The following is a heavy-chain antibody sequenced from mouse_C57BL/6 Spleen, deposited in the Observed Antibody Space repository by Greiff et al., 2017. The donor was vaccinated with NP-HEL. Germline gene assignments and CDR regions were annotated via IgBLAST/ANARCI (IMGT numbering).Heavy chain of an antibody. CDR3: ASPLYYYAMDY. J-gene: IGHJ4*01. CDR2: IWSGGST. V-gene: IGHV2-2*01. CDR1: GFSLTSYG. Sequence: VQLQQSGPGLVQPSQCLSITCTVSGFSLTSYGVHWVRQSPGKGLEWLGVIWSGGSTDYNAAFISRLSISKDNSKSQVFFKMNSLQADDTAIYYCASPLYYYAMDYWGQGTSVTVSS.